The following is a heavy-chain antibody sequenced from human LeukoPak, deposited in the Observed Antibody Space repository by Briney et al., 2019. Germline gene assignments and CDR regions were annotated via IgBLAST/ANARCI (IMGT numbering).Heavy chain of an antibody. D-gene: IGHD1-14*01. V-gene: IGHV1-8*01. Sequence: GASVKVSCKASGYTFTSYDINWVRQATGQGLEWMGWMNPNSGNTGYAQKFQGRGTMTRNTSINTAYMELSSLRSEDTAVYYCARFARRRVTEDYWGQGTLVTVSS. CDR3: ARFARRRVTEDY. CDR1: GYTFTSYD. CDR2: MNPNSGNT. J-gene: IGHJ4*02.